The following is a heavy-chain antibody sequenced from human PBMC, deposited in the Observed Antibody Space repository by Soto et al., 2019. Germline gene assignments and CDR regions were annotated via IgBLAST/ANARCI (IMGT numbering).Heavy chain of an antibody. CDR1: GFTVSSNY. V-gene: IGHV3-53*01. D-gene: IGHD3-16*01. CDR2: IYSSGST. Sequence: EVQLVESGGGLIQPGGSLSLSCAASGFTVSSNYMSWVRQAPGKGLEWVSVIYSSGSTYYADSVKGRFTITRDNPKNTLYLQMNSRRAEDTAVYYCATVDDLNHFGPWGQGTLVTVSS. J-gene: IGHJ5*02. CDR3: ATVDDLNHFGP.